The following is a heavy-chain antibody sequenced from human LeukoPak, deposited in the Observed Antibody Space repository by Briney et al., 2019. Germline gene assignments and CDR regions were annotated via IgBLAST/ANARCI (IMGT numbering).Heavy chain of an antibody. Sequence: SETLSLTCTVSGGSISSSSYYWSWIRQPAGKGLEWIGRIYTSGSTNYNPSLKSRVTMSVDTSKNQFSLKLSSVTAADTAVYYCAREGGIVVVPAHFDYWGQGTLVTVSS. CDR2: IYTSGST. CDR1: GGSISSSSYY. D-gene: IGHD2-2*01. CDR3: AREGGIVVVPAHFDY. J-gene: IGHJ4*02. V-gene: IGHV4-61*02.